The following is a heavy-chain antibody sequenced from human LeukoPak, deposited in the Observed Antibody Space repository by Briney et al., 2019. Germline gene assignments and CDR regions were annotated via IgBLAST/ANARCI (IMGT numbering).Heavy chain of an antibody. CDR2: INPNIGGT. CDR3: ATHSSGYYRAFDI. J-gene: IGHJ3*02. D-gene: IGHD3-22*01. V-gene: IGHV1-2*07. Sequence: APVKVSGTASGHTFTAYYMNWLRQAAGHGRGGLGWINPNIGGTNYAHKHQRRITMTPDTYISTAYMELSRRRSDETAVYYCATHSSGYYRAFDIWGQGTMVTVSS. CDR1: GHTFTAYY.